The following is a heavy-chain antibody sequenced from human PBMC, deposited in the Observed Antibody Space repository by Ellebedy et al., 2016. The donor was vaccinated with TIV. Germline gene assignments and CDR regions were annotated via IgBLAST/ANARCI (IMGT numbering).Heavy chain of an antibody. V-gene: IGHV3-11*01. CDR1: GFTFSDYY. CDR2: IHSSGGTL. Sequence: GGSLRLSCAASGFTFSDYYMTWIRQAPGKGLEWVSYIHSSGGTLYYADSVRGRFTVSRDNAKNSVYLQMNSLRDEDTAVYYCAGGGATIGPARTNYYGMDVWGRGTLVTVSS. CDR3: AGGGATIGPARTNYYGMDV. J-gene: IGHJ2*01. D-gene: IGHD5-12*01.